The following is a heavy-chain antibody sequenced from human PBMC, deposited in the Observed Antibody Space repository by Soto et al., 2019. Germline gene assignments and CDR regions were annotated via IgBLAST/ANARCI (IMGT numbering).Heavy chain of an antibody. CDR2: IYYSGST. CDR1: GGSISSSSYY. D-gene: IGHD3-10*01. CDR3: ASTMVRGVKF. Sequence: PSETLSLTCTVSGGSISSSSYYWGWIRQPPGKGLEWIGSIYYSGSTYYNPSLKSRVTISVDTSKNQFSLKLSSVTAADTAVYYCASTMVRGVKFWGQGTLVTVSS. J-gene: IGHJ4*02. V-gene: IGHV4-39*01.